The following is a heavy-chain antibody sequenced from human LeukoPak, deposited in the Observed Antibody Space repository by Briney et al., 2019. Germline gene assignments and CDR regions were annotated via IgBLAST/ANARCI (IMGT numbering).Heavy chain of an antibody. D-gene: IGHD3-9*01. Sequence: SETLSLTCTVSGGSISSYYWSWIRQPPGKGLEWIGSIYYSGSTYYNPSLKSRVTISVDTSKNQFSLKLRSVTAADTAVYFCARFPYFEGFDYWGQGTQVIVSS. V-gene: IGHV4-59*12. CDR2: IYYSGST. CDR1: GGSISSYY. J-gene: IGHJ4*02. CDR3: ARFPYFEGFDY.